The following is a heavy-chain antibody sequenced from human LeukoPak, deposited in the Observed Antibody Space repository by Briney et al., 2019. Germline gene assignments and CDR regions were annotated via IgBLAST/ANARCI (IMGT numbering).Heavy chain of an antibody. Sequence: GGSLTLSCAASGFTIDAYAMHWVRQPPGKGLEWVSLINADGGRTYYADSVKGRFTISRDNSKNSLYLQMNSLRTEDTALYYCATWAFYHGLDVWGQGTTVTASS. J-gene: IGHJ6*02. CDR3: ATWAFYHGLDV. D-gene: IGHD2/OR15-2a*01. V-gene: IGHV3-43*02. CDR2: INADGGRT. CDR1: GFTIDAYA.